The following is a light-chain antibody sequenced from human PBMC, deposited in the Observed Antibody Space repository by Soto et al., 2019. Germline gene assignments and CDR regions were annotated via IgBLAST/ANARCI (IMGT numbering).Light chain of an antibody. CDR1: QSVSSN. CDR3: QQYNNWPYT. CDR2: GAS. J-gene: IGKJ2*01. V-gene: IGKV3-15*01. Sequence: EIVMTKSPATLSVSPGERATLACRASQSVSSNLAWYQHKPGQAPRLLIYGASTRATGIPARFSGSGSGTEFNLTISSLQSEDFAVYYCQQYNNWPYTFGQGTKLEIK.